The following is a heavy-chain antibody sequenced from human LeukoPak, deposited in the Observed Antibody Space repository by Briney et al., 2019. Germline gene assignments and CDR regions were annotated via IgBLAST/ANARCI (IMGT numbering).Heavy chain of an antibody. J-gene: IGHJ4*02. CDR2: IYHSGST. D-gene: IGHD3-3*01. Sequence: SETLSLTCSVSGDSISGYYWSWIRQPPGKGLEWIGYIYHSGSTYYNPSLKSRVTISVDRSKNQFSLKLSSVTAADTAVYYCARGDFTIFGVVTAFDYWGQGTLVTVSS. V-gene: IGHV4-30-2*01. CDR1: GDSISGYY. CDR3: ARGDFTIFGVVTAFDY.